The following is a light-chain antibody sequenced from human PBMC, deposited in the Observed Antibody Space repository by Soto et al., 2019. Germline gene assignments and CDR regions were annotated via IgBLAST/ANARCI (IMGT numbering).Light chain of an antibody. CDR2: DVI. Sequence: QSVLTQPPSASGSTGQSVAISCTGTSSDVGGYDYVSWYQQHPGKAPKLMIYDVIKRPSGVPDRFSGSKSGNTASLTVSGLQAEDEADYYCSSYAGTHIVFGTGTKVT. J-gene: IGLJ1*01. CDR3: SSYAGTHIV. CDR1: SSDVGGYDY. V-gene: IGLV2-8*01.